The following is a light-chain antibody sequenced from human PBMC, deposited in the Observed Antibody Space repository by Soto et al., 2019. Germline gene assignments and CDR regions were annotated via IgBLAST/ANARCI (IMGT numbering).Light chain of an antibody. V-gene: IGKV3-11*01. Sequence: EIVMTQSPATLSVSPGERATLSCRASQTVSSYLAWYQQKPGQAPRLLIYGASSRATGIPARFSGSGSGTDFTLTISSLEPEDFAVYYCQQRGNWPKTFGQGTKVDIK. CDR2: GAS. CDR3: QQRGNWPKT. CDR1: QTVSSY. J-gene: IGKJ1*01.